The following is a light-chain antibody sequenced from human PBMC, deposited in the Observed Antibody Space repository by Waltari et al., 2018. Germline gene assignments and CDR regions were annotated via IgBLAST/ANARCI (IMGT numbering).Light chain of an antibody. V-gene: IGKV4-1*01. CDR2: WAS. J-gene: IGKJ4*01. CDR1: QSVLYSSNNKNY. Sequence: DIVMTQSPDSLAVSLGERATINCKSSQSVLYSSNNKNYLAWYQQKPGQPPKLLIYWASTREAGVPDRFSGSGSGTDFTLTISSLQAEDVAVYYCQQYYGTPCTFGGATKVEMK. CDR3: QQYYGTPCT.